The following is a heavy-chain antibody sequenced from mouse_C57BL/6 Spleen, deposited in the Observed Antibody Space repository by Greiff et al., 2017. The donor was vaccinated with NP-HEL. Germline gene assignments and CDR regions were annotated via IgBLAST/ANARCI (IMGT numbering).Heavy chain of an antibody. CDR1: GYTFTSYW. J-gene: IGHJ2*01. V-gene: IGHV1-61*01. Sequence: QVQLQQPGAELVRPGSSVKLSCKASGYTFTSYWMDWVKQRPGQGLEWIGNIYPSDSETHYNQKFKDKATLTVDKSSSKAYMQLSSLTSEDSAVYYCAKGVTTDFDYWGQGTTLTVSS. CDR2: IYPSDSET. D-gene: IGHD1-1*01. CDR3: AKGVTTDFDY.